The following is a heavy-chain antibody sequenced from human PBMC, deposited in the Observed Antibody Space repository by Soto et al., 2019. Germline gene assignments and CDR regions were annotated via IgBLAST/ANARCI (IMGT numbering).Heavy chain of an antibody. Sequence: SETLSLTCTVSGGSINSYYWSWIRQPPGKGLEWIGYSGNTNYNPSLKSRVTISVDTSKNQFSLKLSSVTAADTAIYYCACSGGGSSNYWGQGTLVTVSS. CDR2: SGNT. CDR1: GGSINSYY. J-gene: IGHJ4*02. V-gene: IGHV4-59*01. CDR3: ACSGGGSSNY. D-gene: IGHD2-15*01.